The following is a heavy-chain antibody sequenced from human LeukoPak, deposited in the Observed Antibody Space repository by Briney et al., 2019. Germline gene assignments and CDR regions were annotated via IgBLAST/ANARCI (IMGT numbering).Heavy chain of an antibody. V-gene: IGHV1-18*01. Sequence: ASVKVSCKASGYTFTSYGISWVRQAPGQGLEWMGWISAYNGNTNYAQKLQGRVTITRDTSASTAYMELSSLRSEDTAVYYCARACSSTSCYKKGYYFDYWGQGTLVTVSS. CDR3: ARACSSTSCYKKGYYFDY. CDR1: GYTFTSYG. CDR2: ISAYNGNT. J-gene: IGHJ4*02. D-gene: IGHD2-2*02.